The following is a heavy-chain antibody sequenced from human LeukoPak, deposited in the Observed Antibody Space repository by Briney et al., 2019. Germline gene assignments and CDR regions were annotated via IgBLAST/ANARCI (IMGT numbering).Heavy chain of an antibody. J-gene: IGHJ4*02. Sequence: GGSLRLSCAASGFTFTSYWMNWVRQAPGKGLEWVAGINQDGSGKYYVDSVKGRFTISRDNAKSSLYLQMNSLRADDTAVYYCARRNLFDYWGQGTLVTVSS. CDR3: ARRNLFDY. V-gene: IGHV3-7*01. CDR2: INQDGSGK. CDR1: GFTFTSYW.